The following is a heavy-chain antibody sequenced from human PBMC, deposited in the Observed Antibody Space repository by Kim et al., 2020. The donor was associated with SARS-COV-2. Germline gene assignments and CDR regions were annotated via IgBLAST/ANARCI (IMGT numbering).Heavy chain of an antibody. D-gene: IGHD3-10*01. CDR1: GGSFSGYF. CDR2: IHHSGST. Sequence: SETLSLTCAVYGGSFSGYFWSWIRQPPGKGLEWIGEIHHSGSTNYYPSLKSRVTISEDTSKNQFSLKLSSVTAADTAVYYCARGLISMVRGRAHAFDIWGQGTMVTVSS. V-gene: IGHV4-34*01. CDR3: ARGLISMVRGRAHAFDI. J-gene: IGHJ3*02.